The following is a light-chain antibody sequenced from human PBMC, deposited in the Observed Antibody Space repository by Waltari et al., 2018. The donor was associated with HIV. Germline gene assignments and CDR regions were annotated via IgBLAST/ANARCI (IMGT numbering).Light chain of an antibody. CDR3: QQYYSSPQT. CDR1: QTALYSSNNKNY. V-gene: IGKV4-1*01. CDR2: WAS. J-gene: IGKJ3*01. Sequence: DIVMTQSPDSLAVSLGERATINCKSSQTALYSSNNKNYLAWYQQKPGQPPKLLIYWASTRESGVPDRFSGSGSGTDFTLTISSLQAEDVAVYYCQQYYSSPQTFGPGTKVDIK.